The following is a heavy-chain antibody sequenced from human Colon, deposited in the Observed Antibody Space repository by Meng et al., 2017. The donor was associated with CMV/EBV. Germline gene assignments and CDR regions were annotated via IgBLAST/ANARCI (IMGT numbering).Heavy chain of an antibody. Sequence: ASVKVSCKASGYTFTGYYMHWVRQAPGQGLEWMGWINPNSGGTNYAQTFQGRVTMTRDTSISTAYMELSRLRSDDTAVYYCNRGDYIGYYGMDVWGQGTTVTVSS. CDR3: NRGDYIGYYGMDV. CDR2: INPNSGGT. J-gene: IGHJ6*02. CDR1: GYTFTGYY. V-gene: IGHV1-2*02. D-gene: IGHD2-15*01.